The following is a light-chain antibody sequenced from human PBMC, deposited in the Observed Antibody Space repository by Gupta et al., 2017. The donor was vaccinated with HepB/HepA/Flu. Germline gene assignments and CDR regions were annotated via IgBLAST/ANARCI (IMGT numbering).Light chain of an antibody. CDR2: AAS. V-gene: IGKV1-39*01. Sequence: DIQMTQSPSSLSASVGDRVTFTGRASQNINSSLNCYQQKPEEVPKLLICAASSLQSGGPSRFSGSRSVTDFILTIRSLQPEDFASYYCQQAYSSPVTFGGGTKEEIK. J-gene: IGKJ4*01. CDR3: QQAYSSPVT. CDR1: QNINSS.